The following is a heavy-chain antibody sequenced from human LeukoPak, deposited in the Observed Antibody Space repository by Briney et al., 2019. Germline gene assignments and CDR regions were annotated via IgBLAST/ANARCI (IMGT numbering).Heavy chain of an antibody. CDR2: ISAYNGNT. CDR1: GYTFTSYG. D-gene: IGHD3-9*01. Sequence: ASVKVSCKASGYTFTSYGISWVRQAPGQGLEWMGWISAYNGNTNYAQKLQGRVTMTPDTSTSTAYMELRSLRPDDTAVYYCARDVYYDILTGDYYYYMDVWGKGTTVTVSS. V-gene: IGHV1-18*01. J-gene: IGHJ6*03. CDR3: ARDVYYDILTGDYYYYMDV.